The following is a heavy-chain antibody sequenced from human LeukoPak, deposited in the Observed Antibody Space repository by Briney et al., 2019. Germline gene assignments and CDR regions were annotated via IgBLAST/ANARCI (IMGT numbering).Heavy chain of an antibody. CDR3: ARRRSLYYYYYMDV. CDR1: GYTFTSYG. V-gene: IGHV1-18*01. CDR2: ISAYNGNT. D-gene: IGHD3-10*01. J-gene: IGHJ6*03. Sequence: ASVKVSCKASGYTFTSYGISWVRQAPGQGLEWMGWISAYNGNTNYAQKLQGRVTMTTDTSTSTAYMELRSVRSDDTAVYYCARRRSLYYYYYMDVWGKGTTVSVSS.